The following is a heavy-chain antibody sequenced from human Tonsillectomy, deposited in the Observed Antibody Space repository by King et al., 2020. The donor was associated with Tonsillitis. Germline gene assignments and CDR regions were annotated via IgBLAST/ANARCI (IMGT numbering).Heavy chain of an antibody. Sequence: VQLVESGGGLIQPGGSLRLSCAASGFTFSSCAMNWVRQAPGKGLEWVSGISGSGGSTYYTDSVEGRFAISRDNSKNTLYLQMNSLRAEDTAVYYCAKDRDFWSPHGMDVWGQGTTVTVSS. CDR3: AKDRDFWSPHGMDV. J-gene: IGHJ6*02. CDR1: GFTFSSCA. CDR2: ISGSGGST. V-gene: IGHV3-23*04. D-gene: IGHD3-3*01.